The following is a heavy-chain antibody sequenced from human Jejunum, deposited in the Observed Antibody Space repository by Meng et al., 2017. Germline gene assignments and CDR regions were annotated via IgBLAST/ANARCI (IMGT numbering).Heavy chain of an antibody. J-gene: IGHJ4*02. Sequence: EGRLVESGGALVQPGGSLSLSCEASGFSFSTDGMSWVRQAPGKGLEWVAHISGGGAGSEYAESVKGRFAISRDNSKDTLFLRMSSLRAEDTAIYYCSKRGSDAVYFDSWGQGNLVTVSS. D-gene: IGHD6-25*01. CDR2: ISGGGAGS. CDR3: SKRGSDAVYFDS. CDR1: GFSFSTDG. V-gene: IGHV3-23*04.